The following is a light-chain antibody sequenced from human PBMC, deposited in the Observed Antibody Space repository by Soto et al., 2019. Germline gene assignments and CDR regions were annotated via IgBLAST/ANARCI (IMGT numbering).Light chain of an antibody. CDR3: SSYAGSNNLI. CDR2: EVS. J-gene: IGLJ2*01. Sequence: QSALTQPPSASGSPGQSVTISCSGTRSDLGDYDYVSWYQQHPGKAPRLMIYEVSERPSGVPDRFSGSKSGNTASLTVTGLQAEDEADYYCSSYAGSNNLIFGGGTKLTVL. CDR1: RSDLGDYDY. V-gene: IGLV2-8*01.